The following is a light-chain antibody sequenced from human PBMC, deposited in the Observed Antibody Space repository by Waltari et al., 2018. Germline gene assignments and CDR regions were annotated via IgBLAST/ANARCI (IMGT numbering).Light chain of an antibody. J-gene: IGLJ3*02. CDR1: SGSLSTTSY. CDR3: SIYMGSGIWV. CDR2: KGS. Sequence: QTVVTQEPSLSVSPGGTVTLTCVLTSGSLSTTSYATWYQQTPGQPPRTPVYKGSGRSSGVPDRFSGSILGNKAALTITGAQADDESNYYCSIYMGSGIWVFGGGTKLTVL. V-gene: IGLV8-61*01.